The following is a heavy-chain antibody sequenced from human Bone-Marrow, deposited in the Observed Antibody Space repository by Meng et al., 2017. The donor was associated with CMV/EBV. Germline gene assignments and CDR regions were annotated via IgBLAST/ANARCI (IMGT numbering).Heavy chain of an antibody. CDR2: IIPIFGTA. D-gene: IGHD6-13*01. Sequence: SVKVSCKASGGTFSSYAISWVRQAPGQGLEWMGGIIPIFGTANCAQKFQGRVTITTDESTSTAYMELSSLRSEDTAVYYCARSRSWDGLYYYYGMDVWGQGTTVTVSS. CDR3: ARSRSWDGLYYYYGMDV. J-gene: IGHJ6*02. V-gene: IGHV1-69*05. CDR1: GGTFSSYA.